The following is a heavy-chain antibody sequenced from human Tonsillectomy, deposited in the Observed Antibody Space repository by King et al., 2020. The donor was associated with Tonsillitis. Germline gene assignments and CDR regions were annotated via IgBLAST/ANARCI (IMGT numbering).Heavy chain of an antibody. CDR1: GFTFSSYV. CDR3: AGDSSRYCSDGSCYVSYFDY. V-gene: IGHV3-33*01. Sequence: VQLVESGGGVVQPGRSLRLSCAASGFTFSSYVIHWVRQAPGKGLEWVAVIWYDGSNKYYADSVTGRFTISRDNSKNTLYLQMNSLRAEDTAVYYCAGDSSRYCSDGSCYVSYFDYWGQGTLVTVSS. J-gene: IGHJ4*02. CDR2: IWYDGSNK. D-gene: IGHD2-15*01.